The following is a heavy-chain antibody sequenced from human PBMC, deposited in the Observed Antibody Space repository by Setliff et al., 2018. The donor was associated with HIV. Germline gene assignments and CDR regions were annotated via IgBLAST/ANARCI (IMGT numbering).Heavy chain of an antibody. CDR3: ARGSFDPYNGSFQHFDY. CDR1: GGTFSSYV. V-gene: IGHV1-69*05. CDR2: IIPIFGTA. Sequence: SVKVSCKASGGTFSSYVISWVRQAPGQGLEWMGGIIPIFGTANYAQKFQGRVTITTDESTSTVYMELSSLRSEDTAVYYCARGSFDPYNGSFQHFDYWGQGTLVTVSS. D-gene: IGHD1-26*01. J-gene: IGHJ4*02.